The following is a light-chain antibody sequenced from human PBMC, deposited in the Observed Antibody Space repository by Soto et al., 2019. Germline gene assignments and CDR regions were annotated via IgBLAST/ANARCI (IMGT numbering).Light chain of an antibody. J-gene: IGKJ2*01. CDR1: QTVSSTY. V-gene: IGKV3-20*01. CDR2: GAS. Sequence: EIVLTQSPGTLSLSPGEGATLSSRASQTVSSTYLAWYQQKPGRAPSLLIHGASTRAAGIPDRFSASGSGTHFTLTINRLEPEDFAVYFCQQFGTSPYTFGQGTTVEIK. CDR3: QQFGTSPYT.